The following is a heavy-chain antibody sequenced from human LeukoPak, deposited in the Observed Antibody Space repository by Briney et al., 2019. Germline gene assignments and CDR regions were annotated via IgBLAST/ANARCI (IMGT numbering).Heavy chain of an antibody. D-gene: IGHD6-19*01. CDR2: IYYSGST. Sequence: SETLSLTCTVSGGSISSYYWSWIWQPPGKGLEWIGYIYYSGSTNYNPSLKSRVTISVDTSKNQFSLKLSSVTAADTAVYYCARGEAVAVLDYWGQGTLVTVSS. J-gene: IGHJ4*02. CDR3: ARGEAVAVLDY. CDR1: GGSISSYY. V-gene: IGHV4-59*01.